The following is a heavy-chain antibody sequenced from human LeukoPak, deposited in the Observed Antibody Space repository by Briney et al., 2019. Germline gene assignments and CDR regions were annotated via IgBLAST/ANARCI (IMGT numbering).Heavy chain of an antibody. CDR3: ASNYYDSSGYYLDY. CDR2: IWYDGSNK. D-gene: IGHD3-22*01. J-gene: IGHJ4*02. V-gene: IGHV3-33*01. Sequence: PGGSLRLSCAASGFTFSSYGMHWVRQVPGKGLEWVAVIWYDGSNKYYADSVKGRFTISRDNSKNTLYLQMNSLRAEDTAVYYCASNYYDSSGYYLDYWGQGTLVTVSS. CDR1: GFTFSSYG.